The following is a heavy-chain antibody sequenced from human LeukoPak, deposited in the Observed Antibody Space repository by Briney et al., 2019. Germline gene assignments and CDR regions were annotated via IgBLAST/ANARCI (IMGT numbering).Heavy chain of an antibody. D-gene: IGHD5-18*01. J-gene: IGHJ6*03. V-gene: IGHV3-30*02. CDR3: ARDGSGGYSYGHMDV. Sequence: GGSLRLSCAASGFTFSSYGMHWVRQAPGKGLEWVAFIRYDGSNKYYADSVKGRFTISRDNAKNSLYLQMNSLRAEDTAVYYCARDGSGGYSYGHMDVWGKGTTVTVSS. CDR1: GFTFSSYG. CDR2: IRYDGSNK.